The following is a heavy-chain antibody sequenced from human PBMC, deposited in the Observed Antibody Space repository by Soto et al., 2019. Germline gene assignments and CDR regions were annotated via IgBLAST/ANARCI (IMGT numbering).Heavy chain of an antibody. CDR3: AGDWYCSGGTCRDTFDL. V-gene: IGHV1-18*01. D-gene: IGHD2-15*01. CDR2: ISGYNDNP. CDR1: GYSFTSYG. Sequence: QVQLVQSGAEVKKPGASVKVSCKASGYSFTSYGVSWVRQAPGQGLEWMGWISGYNDNPRYAQNLQGRVTMTTDTATSTVYVELRSLRSDDTALYYCAGDWYCSGGTCRDTFDLWGQGTMVTVSS. J-gene: IGHJ3*01.